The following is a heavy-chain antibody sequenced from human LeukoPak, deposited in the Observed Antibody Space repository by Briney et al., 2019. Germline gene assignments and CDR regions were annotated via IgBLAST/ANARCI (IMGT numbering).Heavy chain of an antibody. CDR1: GFTFSNYG. CDR2: ILSDENYK. J-gene: IGHJ3*02. Sequence: GSLRLSCAASGFTFSNYGVHWVRQAPGKGLEWVAVILSDENYKVYAGSVKGRFTISRDNSKNTLYLQMISLRAEDTAVYYCAKESDAFDIWGQGTMVTVSS. V-gene: IGHV3-30*02. CDR3: AKESDAFDI.